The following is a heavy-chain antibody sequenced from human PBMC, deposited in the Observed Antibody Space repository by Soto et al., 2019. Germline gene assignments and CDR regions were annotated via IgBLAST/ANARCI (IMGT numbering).Heavy chain of an antibody. J-gene: IGHJ6*03. CDR3: ARGTIFGVVNLPGYYYYYMDV. D-gene: IGHD3-3*01. V-gene: IGHV4-34*01. Sequence: SETLSLTCAVYGGSFSGYYWSWIRQPPGKGLEWIGEINHSGSTNYNPSLKSRVTISVDTSKNQFSLKLSSVTAADTAVYYCARGTIFGVVNLPGYYYYYMDVWGKGTTVTVSS. CDR2: INHSGST. CDR1: GGSFSGYY.